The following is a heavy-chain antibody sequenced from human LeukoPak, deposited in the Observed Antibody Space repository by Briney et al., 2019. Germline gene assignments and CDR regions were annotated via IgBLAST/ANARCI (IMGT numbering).Heavy chain of an antibody. D-gene: IGHD2-2*01. CDR1: GFTFSSYW. V-gene: IGHV3-74*01. CDR3: ARVPPEYCSSTSCYYYYYMDV. Sequence: SGGSLRLSCAAPGFTFSSYWMHWVRHAPGKGLVWVSRINSDGSSTSYADSVKGRFTISRDNAKNTLYLQMNSLRAEDTAVYYCARVPPEYCSSTSCYYYYYMDVWGKGTTVTVSS. J-gene: IGHJ6*03. CDR2: INSDGSST.